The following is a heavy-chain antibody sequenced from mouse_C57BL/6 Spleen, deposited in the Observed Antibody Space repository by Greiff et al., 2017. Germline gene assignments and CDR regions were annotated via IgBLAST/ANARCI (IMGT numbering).Heavy chain of an antibody. D-gene: IGHD1-1*01. Sequence: EVQLMESGGGLVKPGGSLKLSCAASGFTFSSYAMSWVRQTPEKRLEWVATISDGGSYTYYPDNVKGRFTISRDNAKNNLYLQMRHLKSEDTAMYYCARESGSSYGYYFDYWGQGTTLTVSS. CDR1: GFTFSSYA. CDR2: ISDGGSYT. CDR3: ARESGSSYGYYFDY. V-gene: IGHV5-4*01. J-gene: IGHJ2*01.